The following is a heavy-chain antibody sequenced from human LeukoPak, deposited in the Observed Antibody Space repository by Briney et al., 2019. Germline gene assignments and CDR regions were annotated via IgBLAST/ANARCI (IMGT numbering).Heavy chain of an antibody. V-gene: IGHV1-18*01. Sequence: GASVKVSCKASGYSFTSYGISWVRQAPGQGLEWMGWISAYNGNINYAQKFQGRVTMTTDTSTSTAYMELRSLRSDDTAVYYCARVAPFDCTSTSCYGYYYNYMDVWGKGTTVTVSS. J-gene: IGHJ6*03. CDR2: ISAYNGNI. D-gene: IGHD2-2*01. CDR3: ARVAPFDCTSTSCYGYYYNYMDV. CDR1: GYSFTSYG.